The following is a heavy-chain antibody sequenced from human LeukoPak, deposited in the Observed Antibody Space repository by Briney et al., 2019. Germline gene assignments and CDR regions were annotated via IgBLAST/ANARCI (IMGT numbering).Heavy chain of an antibody. D-gene: IGHD6-13*01. J-gene: IGHJ4*02. CDR3: ARSSSNWYPLLEY. V-gene: IGHV3-72*01. Sequence: GGSLRLPCAASGFTFSDYYMDWVRQAPGKGLEWVGRIRNKANSYTTEYAASVKGRFIISRDDSQNSLYLQMNTLKTEDTAVYYCARSSSNWYPLLEYWGQGTLVTVSS. CDR2: IRNKANSYTT. CDR1: GFTFSDYY.